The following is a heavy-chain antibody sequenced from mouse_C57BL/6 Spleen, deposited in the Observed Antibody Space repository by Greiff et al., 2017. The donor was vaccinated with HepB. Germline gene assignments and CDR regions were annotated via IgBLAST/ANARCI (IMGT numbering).Heavy chain of an antibody. CDR3: TRDRGLRRVYYAMDY. Sequence: EVKLQESGEGLVKPGGSLKLSCAASGFTFSSYAMSWVRQTPEKRLEWVAYISSGGDYIYYADTVKGRFTISRDNARNTLYLQMSSLKSEDTAMYYCTRDRGLRRVYYAMDYWGQGTSVTVSS. V-gene: IGHV5-9-1*02. CDR2: ISSGGDYI. J-gene: IGHJ4*01. D-gene: IGHD2-12*01. CDR1: GFTFSSYA.